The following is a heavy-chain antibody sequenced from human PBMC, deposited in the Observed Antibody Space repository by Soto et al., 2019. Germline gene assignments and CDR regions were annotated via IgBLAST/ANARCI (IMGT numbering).Heavy chain of an antibody. CDR2: IYHSGST. J-gene: IGHJ4*02. CDR1: GGSISSYY. D-gene: IGHD6-13*01. CDR3: AGEPPGIAAEGYVEY. V-gene: IGHV4-59*01. Sequence: YETLSLTCTVSGGSISSYYWSWIRQPTRQGLEWSGDIYHSGSTNYNPSLKSRVTISVDTSKNQFSLKLSSVTAAATAVYYCAGEPPGIAAEGYVEYWGEGIPVTF.